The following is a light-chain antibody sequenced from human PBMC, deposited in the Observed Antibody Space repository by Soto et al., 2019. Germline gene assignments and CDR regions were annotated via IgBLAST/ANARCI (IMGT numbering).Light chain of an antibody. Sequence: DIQMTQSPSSLSSSVVDGVTITCQASQNINNYLNWYQQKPGRAPKLLIYDASNLEAGVPSRFRGSGSGTDFTFTISRLQPEDIATYYCQQYENLPTFGQGTRLEIK. CDR1: QNINNY. J-gene: IGKJ5*01. V-gene: IGKV1-33*01. CDR2: DAS. CDR3: QQYENLPT.